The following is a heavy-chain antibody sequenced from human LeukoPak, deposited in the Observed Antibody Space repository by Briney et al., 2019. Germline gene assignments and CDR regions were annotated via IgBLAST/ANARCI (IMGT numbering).Heavy chain of an antibody. CDR1: GFTFSGSA. D-gene: IGHD4-17*01. CDR2: IRSKANSYAT. CDR3: ARDLYGDYDFDY. J-gene: IGHJ4*02. Sequence: GGSLRLSCAASGFTFSGSAMHWVRQASGKGLEWVGRIRSKANSYATAYAASVKGRFTISRDDSKKTAYLQMNSLRAEDTAVYYCARDLYGDYDFDYWGQGTLVTVSS. V-gene: IGHV3-73*01.